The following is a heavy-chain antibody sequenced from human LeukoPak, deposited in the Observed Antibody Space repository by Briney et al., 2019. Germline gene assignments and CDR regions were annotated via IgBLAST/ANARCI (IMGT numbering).Heavy chain of an antibody. Sequence: GGSLRLSCAASGFTFSNSAMNWVRQAPGKGLEWVSAISGSGGSTYYADSVKGRFTISRDNSKNTLYLQMNSLRAEDTAVYYCALGGIAAAGTWGQGTLVTVSS. CDR3: ALGGIAAAGT. J-gene: IGHJ4*02. CDR2: ISGSGGST. V-gene: IGHV3-23*01. CDR1: GFTFSNSA. D-gene: IGHD6-13*01.